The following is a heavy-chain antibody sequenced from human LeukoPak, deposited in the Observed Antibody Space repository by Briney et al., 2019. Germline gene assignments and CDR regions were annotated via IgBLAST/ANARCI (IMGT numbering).Heavy chain of an antibody. CDR2: ISSSSSYT. V-gene: IGHV3-21*01. Sequence: PGGSLRLSCAASGFTFSSCSMNWVRQAPGKGLEWVSSISSSSSYTYYADSVKGRFTISRDNAKNSLYLQMNSLRAEDTAVYYCARDRNGDSYFDYWAREPWSPSPQ. CDR1: GFTFSSCS. D-gene: IGHD4-17*01. CDR3: ARDRNGDSYFDY. J-gene: IGHJ4*02.